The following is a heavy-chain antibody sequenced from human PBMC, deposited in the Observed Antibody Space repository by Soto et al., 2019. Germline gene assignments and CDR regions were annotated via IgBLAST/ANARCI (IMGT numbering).Heavy chain of an antibody. Sequence: PGGSLRLSCAASGFTFSSYAMSWVRQAPGKGLEWVSAIRGSGGSTYYADSVKGRFTISRDNSKNTLYLQMNSLRAEDTAVYYCAKVSTYYDFWSGPGGLDVWGQGTTVTGFS. J-gene: IGHJ6*02. CDR3: AKVSTYYDFWSGPGGLDV. CDR1: GFTFSSYA. V-gene: IGHV3-23*01. CDR2: IRGSGGST. D-gene: IGHD3-3*01.